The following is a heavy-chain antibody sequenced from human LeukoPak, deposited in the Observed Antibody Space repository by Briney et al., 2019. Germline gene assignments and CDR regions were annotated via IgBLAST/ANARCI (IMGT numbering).Heavy chain of an antibody. CDR2: INPNSGGT. D-gene: IGHD1-26*01. J-gene: IGHJ3*02. CDR1: GYTFTGYY. V-gene: IGHV1-2*02. CDR3: ARDMGSYYGVHAFDI. Sequence: GASVKVSCKASGYTFTGYYMHWVRQAPGQGLEWMGWINPNSGGTNYAQKFQGRVTMTRDTSISTAYMELSRLRSDDTAVYYCARDMGSYYGVHAFDIWGQGTMVTVSS.